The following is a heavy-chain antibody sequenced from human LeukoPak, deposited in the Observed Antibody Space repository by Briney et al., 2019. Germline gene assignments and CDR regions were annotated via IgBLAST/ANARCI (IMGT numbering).Heavy chain of an antibody. Sequence: SETLSLTCTVSGGSISSSSYYWGWIRQPPGKGLEWIGSIYYSGSTYYNPSLKSRVTISVDTSKNQFSLKLSSVTAADTAVYYCARDLPNDYWGQGTLVTVSS. J-gene: IGHJ4*02. CDR3: ARDLPNDY. CDR2: IYYSGST. V-gene: IGHV4-39*07. CDR1: GGSISSSSYY. D-gene: IGHD5/OR15-5a*01.